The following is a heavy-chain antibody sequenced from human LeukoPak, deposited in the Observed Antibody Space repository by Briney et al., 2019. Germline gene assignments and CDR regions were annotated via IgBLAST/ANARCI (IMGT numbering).Heavy chain of an antibody. CDR3: ARVEMATTYYFDY. Sequence: PGGSLRLSCAASGFTFSSYEMNWVRQAPGKGLERVSYISSSGSTIYYADSVKGRFTISRDNAKNSLYLQMNSLRAEDTAVYYCARVEMATTYYFDYWGQGTLVTVSS. CDR1: GFTFSSYE. V-gene: IGHV3-48*03. J-gene: IGHJ4*02. D-gene: IGHD5-24*01. CDR2: ISSSGSTI.